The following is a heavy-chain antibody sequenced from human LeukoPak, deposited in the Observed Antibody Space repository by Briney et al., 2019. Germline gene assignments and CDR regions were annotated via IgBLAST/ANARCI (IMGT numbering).Heavy chain of an antibody. CDR3: AREGSVSHFDF. J-gene: IGHJ4*02. CDR1: GESFSGYY. Sequence: PSETLSLTCAVYGESFSGYYWSSIRQPPGKGLEWIGEINHSGSTNYNPSLKSRATISVDTSKNQFSLKLSSVNAADTAVYYCAREGSVSHFDFWGQGTLVTVSS. D-gene: IGHD6-6*01. V-gene: IGHV4-34*01. CDR2: INHSGST.